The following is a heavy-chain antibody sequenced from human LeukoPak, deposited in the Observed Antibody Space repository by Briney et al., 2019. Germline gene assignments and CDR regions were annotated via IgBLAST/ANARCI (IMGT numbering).Heavy chain of an antibody. D-gene: IGHD2-2*01. Sequence: SQTLSLTCTVSGGSISSGDYYWSWIRQPPGKGLDWIGYIYYSGSTYYNPSLKSRVTISVDTSKNQFSLKLSSVTAADTAVYYCARDLIVVVPAGMYYYYGMDGWGKGTTVTVSS. CDR2: IYYSGST. J-gene: IGHJ6*04. CDR1: GGSISSGDYY. CDR3: ARDLIVVVPAGMYYYYGMDG. V-gene: IGHV4-30-4*01.